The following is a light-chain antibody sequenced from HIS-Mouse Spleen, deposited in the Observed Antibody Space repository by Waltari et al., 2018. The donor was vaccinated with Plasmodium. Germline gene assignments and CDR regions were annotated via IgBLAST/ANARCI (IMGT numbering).Light chain of an antibody. V-gene: IGLV3-10*01. Sequence: SYELTQPPSVSVSPGQTARITCSGDALPKKYAYWYQHKSGQAPVLVIYEDSKRPSGIPERFSGSSSGTMAILTISGAQVEDEADYDCYSTDSSGNHRVFGGGTKLTVL. J-gene: IGLJ3*02. CDR2: EDS. CDR3: YSTDSSGNHRV. CDR1: ALPKKY.